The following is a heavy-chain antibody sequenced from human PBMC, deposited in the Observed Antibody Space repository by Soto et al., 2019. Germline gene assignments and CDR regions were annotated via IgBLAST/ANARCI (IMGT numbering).Heavy chain of an antibody. CDR1: GLTFSSYT. CDR3: ARGSRSTTWYGGQFDY. J-gene: IGHJ4*02. D-gene: IGHD6-13*01. CDR2: VSSSSTYI. Sequence: GGSLRLSCAASGLTFSSYTMNWVRQAPGKGLEWVSSVSSSSTYIYYADSVKGRFTISRDNAKNSLYLQMNSLRAEDTAIYYCARGSRSTTWYGGQFDYWGQGTLVTVSS. V-gene: IGHV3-21*01.